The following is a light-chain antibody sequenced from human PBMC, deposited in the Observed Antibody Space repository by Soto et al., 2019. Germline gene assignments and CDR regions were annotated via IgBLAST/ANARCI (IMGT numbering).Light chain of an antibody. CDR2: AAS. V-gene: IGKV1-39*01. J-gene: IGKJ1*01. CDR1: QSISSY. CDR3: QQSYSTPRT. Sequence: QRNQSASAVSVSVGDRVAIAWRASQSISSYLNWYQQKPGKAPKLLIYAASSLQSGVPSRFSGSGSGTDFTLTISSLQPEDFATYYCQQSYSTPRTFGQGTKVDNK.